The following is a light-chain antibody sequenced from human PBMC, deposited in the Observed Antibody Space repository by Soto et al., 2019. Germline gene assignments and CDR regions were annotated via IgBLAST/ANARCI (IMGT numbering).Light chain of an antibody. J-gene: IGLJ2*01. Sequence: QSALTQPRSVSGSPGQSVTISCTGTSSDVGGYYYVSWYQQYPGKAPKLMIYDVTKRPSGVPDRFSGSKSGNTASLTISGLQAEDEADYYCCSYAGSYTLVVFGGGTKVTVL. CDR3: CSYAGSYTLVV. CDR2: DVT. CDR1: SSDVGGYYY. V-gene: IGLV2-11*01.